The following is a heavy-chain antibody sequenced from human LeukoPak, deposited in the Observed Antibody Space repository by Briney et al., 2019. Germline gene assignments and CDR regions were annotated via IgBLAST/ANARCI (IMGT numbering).Heavy chain of an antibody. CDR3: ARGYGDFAQYFDY. CDR1: GGSIRSYY. J-gene: IGHJ4*02. Sequence: PSETLSLTCTVSGGSIRSYYWSWIRQSPGKGLEWIGYIYYSGSTNYNPSLKSRVTISVGTSKNQFSLKLSSVTAADTAVYYCARGYGDFAQYFDYWGQGTLVTVSS. CDR2: IYYSGST. V-gene: IGHV4-59*01. D-gene: IGHD4-17*01.